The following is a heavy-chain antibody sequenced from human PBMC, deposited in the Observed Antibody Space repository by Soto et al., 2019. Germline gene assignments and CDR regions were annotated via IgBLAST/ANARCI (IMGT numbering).Heavy chain of an antibody. CDR3: ARQDRRGLYFQH. V-gene: IGHV4-59*08. CDR1: GGSISSYY. Sequence: PSETLSLTCTVSGGSISSYYWSWIRQPPGKGLEWIGYIYYSGSTNYNPSLKSRVTISVDTSKNQFSLKLSSVTAADTAVYYCARQDRRGLYFQHWGQGTLVTVSS. CDR2: IYYSGST. J-gene: IGHJ1*01. D-gene: IGHD5-12*01.